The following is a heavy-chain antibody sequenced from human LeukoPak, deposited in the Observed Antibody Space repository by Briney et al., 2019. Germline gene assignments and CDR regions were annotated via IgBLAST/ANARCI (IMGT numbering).Heavy chain of an antibody. CDR3: ARDGRGGYNFIGFSLDY. D-gene: IGHD5-24*01. J-gene: IGHJ4*02. CDR2: ISSSSGNI. V-gene: IGHV3-48*01. CDR1: GFTFSSYS. Sequence: GGSLRLSCAASGFTFSSYSMNWVRQAPGKGPEWVSYISSSSGNIYYADSVKGRFTISRDSAKNSLYLQLNSLRAEDTAVYYCARDGRGGYNFIGFSLDYWGQGTLVTVSS.